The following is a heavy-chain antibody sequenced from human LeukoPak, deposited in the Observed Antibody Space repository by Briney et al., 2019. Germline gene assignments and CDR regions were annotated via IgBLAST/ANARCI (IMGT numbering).Heavy chain of an antibody. J-gene: IGHJ4*02. D-gene: IGHD6-13*01. CDR1: GGSFSGYY. Sequence: SETLSLTCAVYGGSFSGYYWSWIRQPPGKGLEWIGGINHSGSTNYNPSLKSRVTISVDTSKNQFSLKLSSVTAADTAVYYCATASSWLGYWGQGTLVTVSS. V-gene: IGHV4-34*01. CDR3: ATASSWLGY. CDR2: INHSGST.